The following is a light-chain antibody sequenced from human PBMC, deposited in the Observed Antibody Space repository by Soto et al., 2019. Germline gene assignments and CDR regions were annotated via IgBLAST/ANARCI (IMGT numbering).Light chain of an antibody. J-gene: IGLJ2*01. V-gene: IGLV7-43*01. Sequence: QAVVTQEPALTVSPGGTVTLTCASGTGAVTSGDYPNWFQKKPGQAPRALIYGTSKKHSWTPARFSSSLLGGKTALTLSGVKPEVEAGHYCLLYHSGAQLRIGGGTKATVL. CDR3: LLYHSGAQLR. CDR2: GTS. CDR1: TGAVTSGDY.